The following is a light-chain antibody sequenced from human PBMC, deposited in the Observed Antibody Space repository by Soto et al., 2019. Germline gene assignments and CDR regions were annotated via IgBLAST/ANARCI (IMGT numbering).Light chain of an antibody. CDR2: DAS. J-gene: IGKJ1*01. Sequence: EIVLTQSPATLSLSPGERATLSCRASQSVSSYLAWYQQKPGQAPRLLIHDASNRATGIPARFSGSGAGTAYTLALGSLVPEDFAVYCCQQRSNWPRTFGQGTKVEIK. V-gene: IGKV3-11*01. CDR1: QSVSSY. CDR3: QQRSNWPRT.